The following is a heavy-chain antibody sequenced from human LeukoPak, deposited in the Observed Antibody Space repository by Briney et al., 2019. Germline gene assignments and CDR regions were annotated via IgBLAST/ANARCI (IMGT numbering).Heavy chain of an antibody. D-gene: IGHD5-18*01. Sequence: GRSLRLSCAASGFTFSSYGMHWVRQAPGKGLEWVAVISYDGSNKYYADSVKGRFTISRDNSKNTLYLQMNSLRAEDTAVYCCAKELRGYSYGLRNNWFDPWGQGTLVTVSS. CDR3: AKELRGYSYGLRNNWFDP. CDR1: GFTFSSYG. J-gene: IGHJ5*02. V-gene: IGHV3-30*18. CDR2: ISYDGSNK.